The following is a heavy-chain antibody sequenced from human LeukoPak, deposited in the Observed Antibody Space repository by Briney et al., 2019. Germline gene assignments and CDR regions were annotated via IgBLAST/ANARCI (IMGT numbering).Heavy chain of an antibody. CDR1: GGSISSGGYY. CDR3: ARVHLSSRGYSDYYYMDV. D-gene: IGHD2-2*01. V-gene: IGHV4-61*02. Sequence: SETLSLTCTVSGGSISSGGYYWSWMRQPAGKGLEWIGRIYTSGSTNYNPSLKSRVTISVDTSKNQFSLKLSSVTAADTAVYYCARVHLSSRGYSDYYYMDVWGKGTTVTVSS. J-gene: IGHJ6*03. CDR2: IYTSGST.